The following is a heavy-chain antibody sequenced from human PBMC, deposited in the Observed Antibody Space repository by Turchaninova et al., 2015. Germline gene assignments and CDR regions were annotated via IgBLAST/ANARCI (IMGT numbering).Heavy chain of an antibody. CDR2: ISGSGGSA. D-gene: IGHD4-17*01. J-gene: IGHJ3*02. Sequence: EVQLVESVGGLVQPGGSLSLSCAASGFTFSSYAMGLVRQAPGKGLEWVSAISGSGGSAYYADSVKDRFTISRDSSKNTLYLQMNSLRAEDTAVYYCAKAYGDYVSGAFDIWGQGTKVTVSS. CDR1: GFTFSSYA. CDR3: AKAYGDYVSGAFDI. V-gene: IGHV3-23*04.